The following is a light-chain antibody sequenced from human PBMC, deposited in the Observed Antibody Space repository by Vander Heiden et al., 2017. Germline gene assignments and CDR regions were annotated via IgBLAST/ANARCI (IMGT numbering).Light chain of an antibody. CDR2: EVS. V-gene: IGLV2-14*01. J-gene: IGLJ1*01. Sequence: QSALTQPASVSGSPGQSITISRTGTSSDVGGYNYVSWYQQHPGKAPKLMIYEVSSRPSGVSNRFSGSKSGNTASLTSSGLQAEDEADYYCSSYTSSSTPNVFGTGTKVTVL. CDR3: SSYTSSSTPNV. CDR1: SSDVGGYNY.